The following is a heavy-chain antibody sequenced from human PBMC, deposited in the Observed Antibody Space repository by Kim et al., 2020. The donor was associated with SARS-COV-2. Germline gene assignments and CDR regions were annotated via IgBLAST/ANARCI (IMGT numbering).Heavy chain of an antibody. CDR2: ISAYNGNT. CDR3: AISGGRDVLLWSGDPERRYYYYYGMDV. D-gene: IGHD3-10*02. Sequence: ASVKVSCKASGYTFTSYGISWVRQAPGQGLECMGWISAYNGNTNYAQKLQGRVTMTTDTSTSTAYMELRSLRSDDTAVYYCAISGGRDVLLWSGDPERRYYYYYGMDVWGQGTTVTVSS. CDR1: GYTFTSYG. V-gene: IGHV1-18*01. J-gene: IGHJ6*02.